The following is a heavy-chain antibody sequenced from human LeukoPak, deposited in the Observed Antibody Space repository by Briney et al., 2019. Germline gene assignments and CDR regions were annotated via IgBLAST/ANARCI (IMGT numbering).Heavy chain of an antibody. CDR1: GYSFTSYW. D-gene: IGHD3-22*01. V-gene: IGHV5-51*01. Sequence: GESLKISCKGSGYSFTSYWIGWVRQMPGKGLEWMGIIYPGDSDTRYSPSLQGQVTISADKSISTAYLQWSSLKASDTAMYYCARSYDSSGYYQYYFDYWGQGTLVTVSS. CDR3: ARSYDSSGYYQYYFDY. J-gene: IGHJ4*02. CDR2: IYPGDSDT.